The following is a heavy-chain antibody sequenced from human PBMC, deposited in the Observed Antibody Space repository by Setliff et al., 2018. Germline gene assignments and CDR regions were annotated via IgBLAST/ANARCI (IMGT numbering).Heavy chain of an antibody. CDR2: IYSSGST. D-gene: IGHD2-15*01. Sequence: SETLSLTCTVSGGSISSGSYYWSWIRQPAGKGLGWIGRIYSSGSTDYNRSLKSRLTISVDTSKNQFSLRLSSVTAADTAVYYCARDLRYCSGGTCYSAFDFWGQGTLVTVSS. V-gene: IGHV4-61*02. CDR3: ARDLRYCSGGTCYSAFDF. CDR1: GGSISSGSYY. J-gene: IGHJ4*02.